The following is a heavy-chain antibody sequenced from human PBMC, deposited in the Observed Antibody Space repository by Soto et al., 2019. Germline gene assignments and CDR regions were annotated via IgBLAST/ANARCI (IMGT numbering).Heavy chain of an antibody. CDR2: IHPSGGGS. J-gene: IGHJ4*02. CDR1: GYTLNTYY. CDR3: ARGGHIAVVTDSFDY. V-gene: IGHV1-46*02. Sequence: ASVKVSCQPSGYTLNTYYLHWVRQAPGQGLEWMGIIHPSGGGSTYAQKFLGRVTMTRDTSTSTVFMELSSLRSADTAVYYCARGGHIAVVTDSFDYWGQGTLVTVSS. D-gene: IGHD2-21*02.